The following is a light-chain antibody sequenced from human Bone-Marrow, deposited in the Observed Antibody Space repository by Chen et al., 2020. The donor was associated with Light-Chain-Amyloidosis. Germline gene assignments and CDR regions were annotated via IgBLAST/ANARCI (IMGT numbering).Light chain of an antibody. CDR3: SSYTDTSALAL. V-gene: IGLV2-14*01. CDR2: DVS. CDR1: SSDVGGYNY. J-gene: IGLJ3*02. Sequence: QSVLTQPASVSGSPGQSITISCTGTSSDVGGYNYVSWYQQHPDKAPQLMIYDVSYRPSGVSSRFSGSKSGNTAALTISGLQTEDEADYYSSSYTDTSALALFGGRTKLTVL.